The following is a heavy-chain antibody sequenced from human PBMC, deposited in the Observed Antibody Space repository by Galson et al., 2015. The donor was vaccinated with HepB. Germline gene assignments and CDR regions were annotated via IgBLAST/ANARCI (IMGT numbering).Heavy chain of an antibody. Sequence: LRLSCAASGFTFSEYYMSWMRQAPGKGLEWVSYISYTTNTIHYADSVKGRFTISRDNAKNSLFLQMNNLRPDDTAIYYCARVGPPRSGRRANWFDPWGQGTLVTVSS. J-gene: IGHJ5*02. CDR1: GFTFSEYY. CDR3: ARVGPPRSGRRANWFDP. V-gene: IGHV3-11*01. CDR2: ISYTTNTI. D-gene: IGHD6-19*01.